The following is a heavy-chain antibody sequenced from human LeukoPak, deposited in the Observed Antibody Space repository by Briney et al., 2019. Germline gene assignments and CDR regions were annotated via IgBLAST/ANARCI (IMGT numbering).Heavy chain of an antibody. J-gene: IGHJ6*03. Sequence: ASVKVSCKASGYTFTSYDINWVRQATGQGLEWMGWMNPNSGNTGYAQKFQGRVTITRNTSISTAYMELSSPRSEDTAVYYCARVPRYSSGWYPGYYYYYYMDVWGKGTTVTVSS. CDR3: ARVPRYSSGWYPGYYYYYYMDV. CDR2: MNPNSGNT. CDR1: GYTFTSYD. D-gene: IGHD6-19*01. V-gene: IGHV1-8*03.